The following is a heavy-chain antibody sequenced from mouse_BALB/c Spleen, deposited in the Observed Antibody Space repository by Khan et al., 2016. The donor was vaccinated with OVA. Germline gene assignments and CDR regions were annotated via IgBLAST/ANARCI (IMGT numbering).Heavy chain of an antibody. Sequence: VQLKQSGPDLVKPGASVKLSCQASGYSFTLYYLSWVKQSPGQSLAWIGRIHPITDTINYNQEFKGKAMLTVDKSSNTAYMELRSLTSEDSAVYFGARGYDFFASWGQGTLVTVSP. D-gene: IGHD2-14*01. V-gene: IGHV1-26*01. CDR3: ARGYDFFAS. J-gene: IGHJ3*01. CDR1: GYSFTLYY. CDR2: IHPITDTI.